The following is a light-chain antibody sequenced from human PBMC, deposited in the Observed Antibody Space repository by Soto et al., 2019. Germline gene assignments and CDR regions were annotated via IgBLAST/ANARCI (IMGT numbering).Light chain of an antibody. V-gene: IGLV2-14*02. J-gene: IGLJ1*01. Sequence: QAVVTQPASVSGSLGQSITISCTGSSSDVGTYYFVSWYQQHPGKVPKLMIYEGTKRPSGVSDRFSGSKSGNTASMTISGLQAEDEADYYCISYTSSSTYVFGSGTKLTVL. CDR1: SSDVGTYYF. CDR3: ISYTSSSTYV. CDR2: EGT.